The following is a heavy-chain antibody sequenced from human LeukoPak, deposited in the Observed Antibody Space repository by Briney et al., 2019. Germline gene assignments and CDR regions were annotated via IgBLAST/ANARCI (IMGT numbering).Heavy chain of an antibody. Sequence: PGGSLRLSCAASGFTFSSYGMTWVRQAPGKGLEWVSSISATGGGTYYADSVKGRFTISRDNAKNTLYLQMNSLRAEDTAVYYCARVRWGGLYYFDYWGQGTLVTVSS. V-gene: IGHV3-23*01. CDR1: GFTFSSYG. D-gene: IGHD3-16*01. CDR2: ISATGGGT. J-gene: IGHJ4*02. CDR3: ARVRWGGLYYFDY.